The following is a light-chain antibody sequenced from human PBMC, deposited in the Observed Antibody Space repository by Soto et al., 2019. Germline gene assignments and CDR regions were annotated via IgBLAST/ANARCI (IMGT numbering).Light chain of an antibody. CDR2: AAS. V-gene: IGKV1D-13*01. Sequence: AIQLTQSPSSLSASVGDRVTITCRASQGLNSNLAWYQQKPGKAPKLLMYAASTLQKGVPSRFSGNGSGTDFTLTISSLQPEDLATYYCQQSSNYFTFGPGTKVDI. CDR3: QQSSNYFT. CDR1: QGLNSN. J-gene: IGKJ3*01.